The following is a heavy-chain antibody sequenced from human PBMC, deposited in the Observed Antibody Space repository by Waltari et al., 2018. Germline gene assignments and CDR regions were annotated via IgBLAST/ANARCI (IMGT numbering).Heavy chain of an antibody. D-gene: IGHD2-21*01. CDR3: ARVRGCGGDCYPGPDYYYYYYMDV. Sequence: QVQLVQSGAEVKKPGASVKVSCKVSGYTLTELSMHWVRQAPGKGLEWMGGFDPEDGETSYEQKFQGRVTMTEDTSTDTAYMELSSLRSEDTAVYYCARVRGCGGDCYPGPDYYYYYYMDVWGKGTTVTVSS. CDR2: FDPEDGET. V-gene: IGHV1-24*01. CDR1: GYTLTELS. J-gene: IGHJ6*03.